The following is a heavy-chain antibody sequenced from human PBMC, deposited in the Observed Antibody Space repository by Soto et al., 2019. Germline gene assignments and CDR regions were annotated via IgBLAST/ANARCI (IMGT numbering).Heavy chain of an antibody. J-gene: IGHJ4*02. CDR2: ISAYDGKT. CDR3: ARDGTLYDSSAYYYLY. D-gene: IGHD3-22*01. CDR1: GYTFNTYG. V-gene: IGHV1-18*01. Sequence: ASVKVSCKTSGYTFNTYGINWVRPAPGQGLELMGWISAYDGKTTYAEKFQGRVTLTTDTSTSTAYMELSSLRSEDTAMYYCARDGTLYDSSAYYYLYWGQGTLVTVSS.